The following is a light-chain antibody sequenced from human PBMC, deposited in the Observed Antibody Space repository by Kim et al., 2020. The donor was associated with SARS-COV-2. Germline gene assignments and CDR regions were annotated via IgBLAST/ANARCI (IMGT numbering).Light chain of an antibody. V-gene: IGKV3-20*01. CDR3: QQYGSSPPWT. Sequence: PGERAALSIRASESVSSSYLAWYQQKPGQAPRLRIYGASSRATGIPDRFSGSGSGTDFTLTISRLEPEDFAVYYCQQYGSSPPWTFGQGTKVDIK. J-gene: IGKJ1*01. CDR2: GAS. CDR1: ESVSSSY.